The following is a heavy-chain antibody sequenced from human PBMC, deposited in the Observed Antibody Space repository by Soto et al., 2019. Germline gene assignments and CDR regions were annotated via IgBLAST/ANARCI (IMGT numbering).Heavy chain of an antibody. CDR1: GDNCAYPW. CDR3: AKVVCSGSSCSSYLLDY. D-gene: IGHD2-15*01. CDR2: IYPGDSDT. Sequence: GQPLTVWNKGAGDNCAYPWIGRLSQMPGKGLEWMGIIYPGDSDTRYSPSFQGQVTISADKSISTAYLQWSSLKASDTAMYYCAKVVCSGSSCSSYLLDYWAEGTMVAV. V-gene: IGHV5-51*01. J-gene: IGHJ4*02.